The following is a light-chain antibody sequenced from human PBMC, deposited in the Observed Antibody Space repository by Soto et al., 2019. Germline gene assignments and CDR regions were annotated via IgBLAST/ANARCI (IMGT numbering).Light chain of an antibody. CDR3: MQTIQLLWT. CDR1: PNPPHYDGKTY. CDR2: ELS. Sequence: IGMTQSSLSSAVTPGPPASNSCKSYPNPPHYDGKTYVNWYLQRPGQPPQFLIYELSNRFSGVPDRFSGSGSGTDFTLKISRVEAEDVGVYYCMQTIQLLWTFGQGTKLEIQ. V-gene: IGKV2D-29*01. J-gene: IGKJ2*02.